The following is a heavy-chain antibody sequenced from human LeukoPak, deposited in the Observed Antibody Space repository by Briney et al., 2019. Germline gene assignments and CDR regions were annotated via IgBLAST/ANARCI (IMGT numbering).Heavy chain of an antibody. CDR3: ARDNSVWDTALDY. CDR1: GYTFSGYY. J-gene: IGHJ4*02. D-gene: IGHD5-18*01. CDR2: INPNTGAT. V-gene: IGHV1-2*04. Sequence: GASVKVSCKASGYTFSGYYMHWMRQAPGQGLEWMGWINPNTGATNYAQKFQGWVTMTRDTSISTAYMELRSLRSDDTAVYYCARDNSVWDTALDYWGQGTLVTVSS.